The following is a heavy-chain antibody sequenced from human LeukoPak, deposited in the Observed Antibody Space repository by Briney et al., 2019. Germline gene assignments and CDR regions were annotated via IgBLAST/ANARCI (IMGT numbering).Heavy chain of an antibody. Sequence: ASAKVSCKASGFTFTSSAVQWVRQARGQRLEWIGWIVVGSGNTNYAQKFQGRVTITADESTSTAYMELSSLRSEDTAVYYCARGHYDILTGYGSKYYLAYWAREPRVTVPS. CDR1: GFTFTSSA. CDR3: ARGHYDILTGYGSKYYLAY. J-gene: IGHJ4*02. V-gene: IGHV1-58*01. D-gene: IGHD3-9*01. CDR2: IVVGSGNT.